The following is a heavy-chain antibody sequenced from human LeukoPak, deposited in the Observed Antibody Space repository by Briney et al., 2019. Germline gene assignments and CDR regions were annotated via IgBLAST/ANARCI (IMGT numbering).Heavy chain of an antibody. D-gene: IGHD5-24*01. J-gene: IGHJ4*02. CDR1: GGSISSYY. V-gene: IGHV4-59*12. Sequence: PSETLSLTCTVSGGSISSYYWSWIRQPPGKGLEWIGYIYHSGSTYYNPSLKSRVTISVDRSKNQFSLKLSSVTAADTAVYYCARSWENGYNFDYWGQGTLVTVSS. CDR3: ARSWENGYNFDY. CDR2: IYHSGST.